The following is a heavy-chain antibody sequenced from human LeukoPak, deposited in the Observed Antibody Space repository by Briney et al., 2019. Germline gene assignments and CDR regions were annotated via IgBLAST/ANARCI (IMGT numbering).Heavy chain of an antibody. V-gene: IGHV3-30*18. CDR3: AKRMGPSIAANDLDY. J-gene: IGHJ4*02. CDR1: GFTFSSYG. Sequence: GGSLRLSCAASGFTFSSYGMSWVRQAPGKGLEWVAVISYDGSNKYYADSVKGRFTISRDNSKNTLYLQTNSLRAEDTAVYYCAKRMGPSIAANDLDYWGQGSLVTVSS. D-gene: IGHD6-13*01. CDR2: ISYDGSNK.